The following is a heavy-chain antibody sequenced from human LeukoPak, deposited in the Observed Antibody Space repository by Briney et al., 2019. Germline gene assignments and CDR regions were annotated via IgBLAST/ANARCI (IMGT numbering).Heavy chain of an antibody. CDR1: GYIFTSYG. D-gene: IGHD3-22*01. J-gene: IGHJ3*02. V-gene: IGHV1-18*01. CDR3: ARASQVEITPYYDSSVPPNGDAFDI. CDR2: ISAYNGNT. Sequence: GASVKVSCKASGYIFTSYGISWVRQAPGQGLEWMGWISAYNGNTKYTQKLQGRVTMTTDTSTSTAYMELRSLRSDDTAVYYCARASQVEITPYYDSSVPPNGDAFDIWGQGTMVTVSS.